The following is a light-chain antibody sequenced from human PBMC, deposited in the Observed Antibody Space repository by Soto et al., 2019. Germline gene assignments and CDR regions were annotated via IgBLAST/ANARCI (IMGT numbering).Light chain of an antibody. V-gene: IGKV1-8*01. CDR2: AAS. J-gene: IGKJ1*01. CDR3: QQYYSYPHT. Sequence: AIRMTQSPSSFSASTGDRVTITCRASQGISSYLAWYQQKPGKAPKLLIYAASSWQSGVPSRFSGSGSGTDFTLTISCLQSEDFATYYCQQYYSYPHTFGQGTNVEIK. CDR1: QGISSY.